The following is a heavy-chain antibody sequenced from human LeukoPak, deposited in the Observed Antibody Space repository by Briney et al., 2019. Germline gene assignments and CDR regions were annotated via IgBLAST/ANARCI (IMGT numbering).Heavy chain of an antibody. CDR1: GFTFSSYW. CDR2: IKQDGSEK. CDR3: AKDTSVGAFDI. V-gene: IGHV3-7*03. Sequence: GGSLRLSCAASGFTFSSYWMSWVRQAPGKGLEWVANIKQDGSEKYYVDSVKGRFTISRDNSKNALYLQMNSLRAEDTAVYYCAKDTSVGAFDIWGQGTMVTVSS. J-gene: IGHJ3*02. D-gene: IGHD5/OR15-5a*01.